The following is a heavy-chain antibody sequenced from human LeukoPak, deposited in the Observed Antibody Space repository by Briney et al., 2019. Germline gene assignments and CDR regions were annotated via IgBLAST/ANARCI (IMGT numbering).Heavy chain of an antibody. Sequence: SETLSLTCTVSGGSISSGDYYWSWIRQPPGKGLEWIGHIYYSGSTYYNPSLKSRVTISVDTSKNQFSLKLSPVTAADTAVYYCARAYYDSSGSPIFDYWGQGTLVTVSS. J-gene: IGHJ4*02. V-gene: IGHV4-30-4*01. CDR2: IYYSGST. CDR3: ARAYYDSSGSPIFDY. D-gene: IGHD3-22*01. CDR1: GGSISSGDYY.